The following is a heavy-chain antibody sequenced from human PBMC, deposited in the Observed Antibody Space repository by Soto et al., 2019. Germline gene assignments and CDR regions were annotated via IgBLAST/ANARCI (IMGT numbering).Heavy chain of an antibody. CDR1: GGSFSGYY. Sequence: SETLSLTCAVYGGSFSGYYWSWIRQPPGKGLEWIGEINHSGSTNYNPSLMSRVTISVDTSKNHFSLKLSSVTAADTAVYYCARGPTASSGSKGDAFDIWGQGTMATVSS. CDR3: ARGPTASSGSKGDAFDI. V-gene: IGHV4-34*01. CDR2: INHSGST. J-gene: IGHJ3*02. D-gene: IGHD6-19*01.